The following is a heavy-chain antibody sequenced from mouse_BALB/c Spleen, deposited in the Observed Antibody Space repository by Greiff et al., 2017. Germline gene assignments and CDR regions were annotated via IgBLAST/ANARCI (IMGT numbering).Heavy chain of an antibody. V-gene: IGHV2-2*02. CDR2: IWSGGST. J-gene: IGHJ4*01. Sequence: VKVVESGPGLVQPSQSLSITCTVSGFSLTSYGVHWVRQSPGKGLEWLGVIWSGGSTDYNAAFISRLSISKDNSKSQVFFKMNSLQANDTAIYYCASDDYGYYAMDYWGQGTSVTVSS. D-gene: IGHD2-4*01. CDR1: GFSLTSYG. CDR3: ASDDYGYYAMDY.